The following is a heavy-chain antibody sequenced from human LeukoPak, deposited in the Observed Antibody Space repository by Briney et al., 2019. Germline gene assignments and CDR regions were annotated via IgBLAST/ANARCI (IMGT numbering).Heavy chain of an antibody. D-gene: IGHD5-12*01. CDR2: IYYSGNT. J-gene: IGHJ5*02. CDR3: ARLDIGDSGNPNWFDP. V-gene: IGHV4-39*07. Sequence: SETLSLTCTVSGGSISSSTYYWGWIRQPPGKGLEWIGNIYYSGNTYYNPSLESRVTISVDTSKNQFSLKLTSVTAADTAVFYCARLDIGDSGNPNWFDPWGQGTLVTVSS. CDR1: GGSISSSTYY.